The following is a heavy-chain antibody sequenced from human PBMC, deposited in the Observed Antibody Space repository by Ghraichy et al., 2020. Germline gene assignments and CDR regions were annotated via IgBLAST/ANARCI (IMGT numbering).Heavy chain of an antibody. J-gene: IGHJ4*02. CDR3: AKDLVDQYSSSWYRPLNFDY. CDR1: GFTFSSYG. Sequence: GGSLRLSCAASGFTFSSYGMHWVRQAPGKGLEWVAFIRYDGSNKYYADSVKGRFTISRDNSKNTLYLQMNSLRAEDTAVYYCAKDLVDQYSSSWYRPLNFDYWGQGTLVTVSS. D-gene: IGHD6-13*01. CDR2: IRYDGSNK. V-gene: IGHV3-30*02.